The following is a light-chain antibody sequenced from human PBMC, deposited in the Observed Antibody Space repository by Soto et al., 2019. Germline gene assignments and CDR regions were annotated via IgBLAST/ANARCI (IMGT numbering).Light chain of an antibody. V-gene: IGKV3-20*01. CDR2: AAS. J-gene: IGKJ4*01. CDR1: QSVSVNS. Sequence: EIVLTQSPGTLSLSPGERATLSCRASQSVSVNSLAWYQQKGGQAPRLLIYAASTRATGVPDRFSGSGSGTDFALTISRLETEDVAAYYCQKYNSAPLTFGGGTKVEIK. CDR3: QKYNSAPLT.